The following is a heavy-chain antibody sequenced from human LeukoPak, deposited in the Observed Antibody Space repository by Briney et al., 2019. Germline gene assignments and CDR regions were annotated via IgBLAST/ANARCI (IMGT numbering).Heavy chain of an antibody. CDR3: AREGDPQLGGYGMDV. V-gene: IGHV3-33*01. Sequence: GGSLRLSCAASGFTFSSYGMHWVRQAPGKGLEWVAVIWYDGSNKYYADSVKGRFTISRDNSKNTLYLQMNSLGAEDTAVYYCAREGDPQLGGYGMDVWGQGTTVTVSS. J-gene: IGHJ6*02. D-gene: IGHD3-16*01. CDR2: IWYDGSNK. CDR1: GFTFSSYG.